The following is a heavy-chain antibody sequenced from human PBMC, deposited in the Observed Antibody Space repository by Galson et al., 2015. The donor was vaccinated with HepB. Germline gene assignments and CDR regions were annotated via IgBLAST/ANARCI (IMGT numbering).Heavy chain of an antibody. CDR3: ARASPGMDV. Sequence: SLRLSCAASEFTFSDFAIYCVRQAQGKGLEWLALISSDGSNRHYADSVKGRFTISRDNSNNRLYLQMNSLRPEDTAVYYCARASPGMDVWGPGTTVTVSS. CDR2: ISSDGSNR. V-gene: IGHV3-30*04. J-gene: IGHJ6*02. CDR1: EFTFSDFA.